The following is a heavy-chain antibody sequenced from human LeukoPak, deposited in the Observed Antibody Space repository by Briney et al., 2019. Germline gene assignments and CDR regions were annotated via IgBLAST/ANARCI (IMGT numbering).Heavy chain of an antibody. CDR2: ISDSGDYT. Sequence: GGSLRLSCARSGFTSSSYAMSWVRHAQGEGLEWVSAISDSGDYTYYADSVKGRFTISRDNSKNTLYLHVNSLRAEDTAVYYCAKDTSIGKYCTSGVCSPFDYWGQGTLVTVSS. D-gene: IGHD2-8*01. CDR1: GFTSSSYA. J-gene: IGHJ4*02. V-gene: IGHV3-23*01. CDR3: AKDTSIGKYCTSGVCSPFDY.